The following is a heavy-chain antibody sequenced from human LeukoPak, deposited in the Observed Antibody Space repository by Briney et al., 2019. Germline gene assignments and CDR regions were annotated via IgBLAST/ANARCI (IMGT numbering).Heavy chain of an antibody. CDR2: IIPIFGTA. J-gene: IGHJ4*02. CDR3: ARGFPPRTYYDSSDYDSYYFDY. D-gene: IGHD3-22*01. CDR1: GGTFSSYA. V-gene: IGHV1-69*13. Sequence: GASVKVSCKASGGTFSSYAISWVRQAPGQGLEWMGGIIPIFGTANYAQKFQGRVTITADESTSTAYMELSSLRSEDTAVYYCARGFPPRTYYDSSDYDSYYFDYWGQGTLVTVSS.